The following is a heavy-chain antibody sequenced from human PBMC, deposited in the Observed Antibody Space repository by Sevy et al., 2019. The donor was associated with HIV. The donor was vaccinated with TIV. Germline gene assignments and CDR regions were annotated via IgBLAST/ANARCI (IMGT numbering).Heavy chain of an antibody. J-gene: IGHJ4*02. V-gene: IGHV1-18*01. CDR1: GYTFTSYG. D-gene: IGHD3-3*01. Sequence: ASVKVSCKASGYTFTSYGISWVRQAPGQGLEWMGWISAYNGNTNYAQKLQGRVTMTTDTSTSTAYMGRRSLRSDDTAVYYCARERRITIFGVVFDYWGQGTLVTVSS. CDR3: ARERRITIFGVVFDY. CDR2: ISAYNGNT.